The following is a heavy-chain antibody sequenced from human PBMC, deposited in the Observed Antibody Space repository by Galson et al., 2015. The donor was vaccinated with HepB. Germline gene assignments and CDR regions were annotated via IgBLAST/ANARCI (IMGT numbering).Heavy chain of an antibody. CDR2: ISWNSGNI. J-gene: IGHJ4*02. V-gene: IGHV3-9*01. Sequence: SLRLSCAASGFTFDDYAMHWVRQAPGKGLEWVSGISWNSGNIDYADSVKGRFTISRDNAKNSLHLQMNSLRVEDTALYYCAKEHSRGWYIILDLWGQGTLVTVSS. CDR3: AKEHSRGWYIILDL. D-gene: IGHD6-19*01. CDR1: GFTFDDYA.